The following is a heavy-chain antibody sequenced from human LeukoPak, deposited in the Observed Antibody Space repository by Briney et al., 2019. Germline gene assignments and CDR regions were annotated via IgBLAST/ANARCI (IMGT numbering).Heavy chain of an antibody. Sequence: SETLSLTCTVSGCSISSYYWSWIRQPPGKGLEWIGYIYYSGSTNYNSSLKRRVTISVDTSKNQFSLKLSSVTAADTAVYYCARDTGYSSGWYYFDYWGQGTLVTVSS. CDR2: IYYSGST. CDR3: ARDTGYSSGWYYFDY. CDR1: GCSISSYY. V-gene: IGHV4-59*01. D-gene: IGHD6-19*01. J-gene: IGHJ4*02.